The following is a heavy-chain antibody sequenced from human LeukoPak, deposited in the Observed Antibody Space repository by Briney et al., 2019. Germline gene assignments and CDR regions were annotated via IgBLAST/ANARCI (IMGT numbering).Heavy chain of an antibody. CDR3: ASIVYCGSGSPPIGFDP. CDR1: CGSISSYY. CDR2: IYYSGST. J-gene: IGHJ5*02. V-gene: IGHV4-59*08. D-gene: IGHD3-10*01. Sequence: SETLSLTCTVSCGSISSYYWSWIRQPPGKGLEWIGYIYYSGSTNYNPSLKSRFTISVDTSKNQFSLKMSSVTAADTAVYYCASIVYCGSGSPPIGFDPWGQGTLVTVSS.